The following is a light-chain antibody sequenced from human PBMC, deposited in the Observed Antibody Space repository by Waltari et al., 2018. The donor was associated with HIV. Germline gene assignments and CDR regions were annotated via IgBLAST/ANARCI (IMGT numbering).Light chain of an antibody. CDR1: SSNIGANYD. CDR3: QSYDSSLGGSMV. CDR2: GNS. V-gene: IGLV1-40*01. Sequence: QSVLTQPPSVSGAPGQRVFISCTGRSSNIGANYDVHWYQHLPGTAPKLLIYGNSNRPSGVPDRFSGSMSGTSASLAIIGLQAEDEADYYCQSYDSSLGGSMVFGGGTKLTVL. J-gene: IGLJ3*02.